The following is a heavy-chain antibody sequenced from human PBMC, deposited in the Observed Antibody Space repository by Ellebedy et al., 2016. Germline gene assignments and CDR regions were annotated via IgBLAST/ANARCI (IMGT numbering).Heavy chain of an antibody. D-gene: IGHD6-19*01. CDR2: IYYIGST. J-gene: IGHJ6*02. CDR1: GDSISNYY. Sequence: SETLSLTCTVSGDSISNYYWSWIRQPPGKGLEWLGNIYYIGSTKYNPSLKSRVAISIDASKKQFSLRLSSVTAADTAVYYCARGGIVVAGSAPYDYYGMDVWGQGTTVTVSS. CDR3: ARGGIVVAGSAPYDYYGMDV. V-gene: IGHV4-59*01.